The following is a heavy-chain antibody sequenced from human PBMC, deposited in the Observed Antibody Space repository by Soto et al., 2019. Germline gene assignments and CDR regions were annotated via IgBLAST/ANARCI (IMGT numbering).Heavy chain of an antibody. J-gene: IGHJ3*02. V-gene: IGHV1-69*09. CDR3: ATAGSRDINRGGFDI. D-gene: IGHD2-15*01. CDR2: IIPIPGIT. CDR1: RGSFSSHG. Sequence: QVQLVQSGAEVKKPGSSVKVSCKASRGSFSSHGVAWVRQAPGLGLEWMGRIIPIPGITNYAQKFQVRLKITVYTSTSTVYMELSGLTSDDSAVYYCATAGSRDINRGGFDIWGQGTLITVS.